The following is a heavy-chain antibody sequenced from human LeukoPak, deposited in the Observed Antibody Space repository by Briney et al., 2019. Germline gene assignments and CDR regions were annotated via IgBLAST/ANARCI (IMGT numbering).Heavy chain of an antibody. CDR3: ARSGIVTTAIPF. V-gene: IGHV3-7*01. CDR2: IKEDESEK. CDR1: GFTFSSFW. J-gene: IGHJ4*02. Sequence: GGSLRLSCAASGFTFSSFWMSWVRQAPGKGLEWVANIKEDESEKYYVDSVKGRFTVSRDNAENSLYLHMNSLRAEDTAVYYCARSGIVTTAIPFWGQGTLVTVSS. D-gene: IGHD5-12*01.